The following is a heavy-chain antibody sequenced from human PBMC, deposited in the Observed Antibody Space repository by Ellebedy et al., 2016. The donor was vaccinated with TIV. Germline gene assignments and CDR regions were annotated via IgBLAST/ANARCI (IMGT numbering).Heavy chain of an antibody. J-gene: IGHJ6*02. CDR3: ARDMWVMDV. CDR2: ISYDGSNK. CDR1: GYTFSSYA. V-gene: IGHV3-30-3*01. Sequence: GGSLRLSXAASGYTFSSYAMHRVFQAPGKGLEWVAVISYDGSNKYYADSVKGRFTISRDNSKNTLYLQMNSLRAEDTDVYYCARDMWVMDVWGQGTTVTVSS. D-gene: IGHD1-26*01.